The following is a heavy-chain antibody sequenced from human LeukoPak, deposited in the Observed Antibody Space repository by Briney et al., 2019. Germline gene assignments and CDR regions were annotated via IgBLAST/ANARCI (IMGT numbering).Heavy chain of an antibody. CDR2: FDPEDGET. Sequence: EASVKVSCKVSGYTLTELSMHWVRQAPGKGLEWMGGFDPEDGETIYAQKFQGRVTMTEDTSTDTAYMELSSLRSEDTAVYYCATLVNWNYETYYFDYWGQGTLVTVSS. CDR3: ATLVNWNYETYYFDY. J-gene: IGHJ4*02. D-gene: IGHD1-7*01. CDR1: GYTLTELS. V-gene: IGHV1-24*01.